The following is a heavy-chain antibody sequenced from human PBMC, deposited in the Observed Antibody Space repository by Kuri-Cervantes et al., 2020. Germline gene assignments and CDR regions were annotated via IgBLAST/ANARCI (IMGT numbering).Heavy chain of an antibody. CDR2: ISSSSSYI. D-gene: IGHD3-22*01. CDR3: ARDSYYYDSSGYYPPAGYYGMDV. Sequence: GGSLRLSCAASGFTFSSYSMNWVRQAPGKGLEWVSSISSSSSYIYYTDSVKGRFTISRDNAKNSLYLQMNSLRDEDTAVYYCARDSYYYDSSGYYPPAGYYGMDVWGQGTTVTVSS. V-gene: IGHV3-21*01. J-gene: IGHJ6*02. CDR1: GFTFSSYS.